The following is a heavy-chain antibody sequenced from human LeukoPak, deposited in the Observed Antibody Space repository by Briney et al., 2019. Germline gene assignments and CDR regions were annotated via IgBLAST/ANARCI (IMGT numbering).Heavy chain of an antibody. D-gene: IGHD6-19*01. CDR3: ARGYSSGWFQKNYYMDI. J-gene: IGHJ6*03. Sequence: SVKVSCKSSGGTFSIYAISWVRQAPGQGLEWMGGIIPIFGTANYAQKFQGRVTITTDESTSTAYMELSSLRSEDTAVYYCARGYSSGWFQKNYYMDIWGKGTTVTVSS. CDR2: IIPIFGTA. V-gene: IGHV1-69*05. CDR1: GGTFSIYA.